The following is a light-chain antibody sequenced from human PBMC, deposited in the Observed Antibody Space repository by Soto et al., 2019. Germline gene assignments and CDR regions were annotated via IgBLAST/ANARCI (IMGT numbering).Light chain of an antibody. CDR1: SVDVGHFDL. Sequence: QSALTQPASVSGSPGQSITISCTGSSVDVGHFDLVSWYHQVPGKAPKLMIYEVSNRPSGVSNRFSGSKSGNTASLTISGLQAEDEADYYCNSYTSTNTWVFGTGTKVTVL. CDR2: EVS. J-gene: IGLJ1*01. V-gene: IGLV2-14*02. CDR3: NSYTSTNTWV.